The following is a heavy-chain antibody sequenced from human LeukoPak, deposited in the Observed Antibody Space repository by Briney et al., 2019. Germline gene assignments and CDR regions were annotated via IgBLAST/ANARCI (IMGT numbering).Heavy chain of an antibody. Sequence: SCKASGGTFSSYAMSWVRQAPGKGLEWVSAISGSGGSTYYADSVKGRFTISRDNSKNTLYLQMNSLRAEDTAVYYCAKALPPRISAYPLYWGQGTLVTVSS. D-gene: IGHD3-10*01. J-gene: IGHJ4*02. CDR3: AKALPPRISAYPLY. CDR1: GGTFSSYA. V-gene: IGHV3-23*01. CDR2: ISGSGGST.